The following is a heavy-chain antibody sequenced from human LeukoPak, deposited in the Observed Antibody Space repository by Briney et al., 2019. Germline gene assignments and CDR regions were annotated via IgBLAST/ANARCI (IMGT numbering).Heavy chain of an antibody. CDR3: ARQGTTTMTKDAFDI. Sequence: GESLKISCKGSGYSFTSYWIGWVRQMPGKGLEWMGIIYPGDSDTRYSPSFQGQVTISADKSISTAYLQWSSLKASDTAMYYCARQGTTTMTKDAFDIWGQGTMVTVSS. CDR2: IYPGDSDT. CDR1: GYSFTSYW. D-gene: IGHD3-22*01. V-gene: IGHV5-51*01. J-gene: IGHJ3*02.